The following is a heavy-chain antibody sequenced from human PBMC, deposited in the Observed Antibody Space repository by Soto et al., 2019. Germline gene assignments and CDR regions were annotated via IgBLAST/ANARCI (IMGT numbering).Heavy chain of an antibody. CDR3: VRITGDRNWFDP. J-gene: IGHJ5*02. CDR2: SRNRAKKYTT. D-gene: IGHD1-20*01. V-gene: IGHV3-72*01. Sequence: EVQVVESGGGLVQPGGSLTLSCVGSGFTFSDHYMGWVRQAPGKGLEWVGRSRNRAKKYTTDFAASVRGRFSISRDDSKKSVFLQMNGLQTEDTAVYYCVRITGDRNWFDPWGQGTLVTVSS. CDR1: GFTFSDHY.